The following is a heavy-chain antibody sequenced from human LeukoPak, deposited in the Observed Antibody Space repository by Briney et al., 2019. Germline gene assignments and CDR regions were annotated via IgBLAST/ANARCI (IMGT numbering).Heavy chain of an antibody. CDR1: GLTLSETW. D-gene: IGHD3-16*01. CDR3: ATYTHWVAGDV. J-gene: IGHJ6*02. V-gene: IGHV3-7*01. Sequence: PGGSLRLSCAASGLTLSETWMSWVRQAPGQGLESVAAIKEDGSEKDYVDSVKGRFTISRDNAKHSLYLQMNSLRAEDTAVYYCATYTHWVAGDVWGQGTTVSVSS. CDR2: IKEDGSEK.